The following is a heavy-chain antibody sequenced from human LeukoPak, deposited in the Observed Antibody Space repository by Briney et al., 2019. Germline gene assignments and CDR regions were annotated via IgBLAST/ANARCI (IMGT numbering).Heavy chain of an antibody. CDR2: VSAYNGNT. CDR1: GYTFTSYG. CDR3: AREKANYDSSGYYSPAIDY. D-gene: IGHD3-22*01. J-gene: IGHJ4*02. V-gene: IGHV1-18*01. Sequence: ASVKVSCKASGYTFTSYGISWVRQAPGQGLEWMGWVSAYNGNTNYAQKLQGRVTMTTDTSTSTAYMELRSLRSDDTAVYYCAREKANYDSSGYYSPAIDYWGQGTLVTVSS.